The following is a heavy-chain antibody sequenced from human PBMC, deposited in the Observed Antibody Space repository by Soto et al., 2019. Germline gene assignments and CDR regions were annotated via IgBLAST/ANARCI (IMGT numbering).Heavy chain of an antibody. D-gene: IGHD6-6*01. J-gene: IGHJ4*02. CDR2: ISSDGSDK. V-gene: IGHV3-30*18. Sequence: GGPLRLWKAASGGTCRSYGMHWVRQEPGKGLEWVAAISSDGSDKYYSDSVKGRFTISRDNSKNTLFLQMNSLRVEDTAVYYCAKGSEVARQELDYWGQGTLVTVSS. CDR3: AKGSEVARQELDY. CDR1: GGTCRSYG.